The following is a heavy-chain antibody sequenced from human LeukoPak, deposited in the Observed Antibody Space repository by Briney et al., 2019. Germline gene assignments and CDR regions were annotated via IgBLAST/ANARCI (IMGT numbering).Heavy chain of an antibody. CDR3: ARSSSRYGTNWFDP. CDR2: IYYSGST. V-gene: IGHV4-59*08. J-gene: IGHJ5*02. Sequence: SETLSLTCTVSGGSISSYYWSWIRQPPGKGLEWIGYIYYSGSTNYNPSLKSRVTISVDTSKNQFSLKLSSVTAADTAVYYCARSSSRYGTNWFDPWGQGTLVTVSS. D-gene: IGHD6-13*01. CDR1: GGSISSYY.